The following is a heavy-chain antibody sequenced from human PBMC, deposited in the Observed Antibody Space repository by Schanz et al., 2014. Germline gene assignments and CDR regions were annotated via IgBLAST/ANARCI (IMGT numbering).Heavy chain of an antibody. J-gene: IGHJ2*01. D-gene: IGHD3-16*01. CDR2: INHSGST. Sequence: VQLVESGGGLVKPGESLRLSCAASGFIFSAYTMNWVRQAPGKGLEWIGEINHSGSTNYNPSLKSQFTISPDTSKNQFSRKLGAVTAADTAVYYCARGHDYFWGSYRRSPWGYFDLWGRGSLVTVSS. CDR1: GFIFSAYT. V-gene: IGHV4-34*01. CDR3: ARGHDYFWGSYRRSPWGYFDL.